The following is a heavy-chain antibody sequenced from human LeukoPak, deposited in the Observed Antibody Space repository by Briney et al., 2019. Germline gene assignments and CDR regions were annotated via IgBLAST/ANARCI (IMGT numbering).Heavy chain of an antibody. CDR1: GGSVSSGSYY. CDR3: ARDPIGGNGYNFDY. D-gene: IGHD5-24*01. Sequence: SETLSLTCSVSGGSVSSGSYYWHWIRQPPGKGLEWIVYMHYSGSTRNNPSLKSRLTISVDTAKNMFALELSSVTAADTAVYYCARDPIGGNGYNFDYWGQGTLVTVSS. CDR2: MHYSGST. V-gene: IGHV4-61*01. J-gene: IGHJ4*02.